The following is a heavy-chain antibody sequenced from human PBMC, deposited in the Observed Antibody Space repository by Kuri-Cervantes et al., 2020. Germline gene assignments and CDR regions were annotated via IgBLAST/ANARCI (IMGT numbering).Heavy chain of an antibody. CDR1: GGSISSYY. V-gene: IGHV4-4*07. D-gene: IGHD1-7*01. Sequence: GSLRLSCTVSGGSISSYYWSWIRQPAGKGLEWIGRIYTSRSTNYNPSLKSRVTMSVDTSKNQFSLKLSSVTAADTAVYYCARDRDNWNSGFDYWGQGTLVTVSS. CDR3: ARDRDNWNSGFDY. J-gene: IGHJ4*02. CDR2: IYTSRST.